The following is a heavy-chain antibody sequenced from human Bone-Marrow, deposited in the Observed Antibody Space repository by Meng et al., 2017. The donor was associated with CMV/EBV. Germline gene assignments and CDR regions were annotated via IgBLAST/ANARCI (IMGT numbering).Heavy chain of an antibody. Sequence: SETLSLTCAVYGGSFSGYYWSWIRQPPGKGLEWIGEINHSVRTNYNPSLKSRVTISVDTSKNQFSLKLSSVTAADTAVYYCARWGPYYGSGMNAFDIWGPGTMVSVSS. CDR2: INHSVRT. CDR1: GGSFSGYY. V-gene: IGHV4-34*01. D-gene: IGHD3-10*01. J-gene: IGHJ3*02. CDR3: ARWGPYYGSGMNAFDI.